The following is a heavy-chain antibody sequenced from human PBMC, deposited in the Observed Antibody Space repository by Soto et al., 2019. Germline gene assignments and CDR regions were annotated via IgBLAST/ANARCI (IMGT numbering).Heavy chain of an antibody. Sequence: ASVKVSCKASGGTFSSYAIGWVRQAPGQGLEWMGGIIPIFGTANYAQKFQGRVTITADESTSTAYMELSSLRSEDTAVYYCARVLKITGTTKTYGMDVWGQGTTVTVS. J-gene: IGHJ6*02. CDR1: GGTFSSYA. CDR2: IIPIFGTA. D-gene: IGHD1-7*01. V-gene: IGHV1-69*13. CDR3: ARVLKITGTTKTYGMDV.